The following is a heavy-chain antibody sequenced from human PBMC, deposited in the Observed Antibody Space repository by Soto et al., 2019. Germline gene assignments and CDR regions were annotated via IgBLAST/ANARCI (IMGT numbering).Heavy chain of an antibody. CDR2: ISYDGSNK. J-gene: IGHJ4*02. CDR1: GFTFSSYG. Sequence: QVQLVESGGGVVQPGRSLRLSCAASGFTFSSYGMHWVRQAPGKGLEWVAVISYDGSNKYYADSVKGRFTISRDNSKNTLYLQMSSLRAEDTAVYYCAKSGVNWCLGDYWGQGTLVTVSS. D-gene: IGHD2-21*02. V-gene: IGHV3-30*18. CDR3: AKSGVNWCLGDY.